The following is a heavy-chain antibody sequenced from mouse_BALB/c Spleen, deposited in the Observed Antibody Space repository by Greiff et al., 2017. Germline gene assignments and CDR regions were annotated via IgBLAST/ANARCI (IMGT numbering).Heavy chain of an antibody. V-gene: IGHV14-3*02. Sequence: VQLMQSGAELVKPGASVKLSCTASGFNIKDTYMHWVQQWPEQGLEWIGRIDPANGNTKYDPKFQGKATITADTSSNTANLQLSSLTSEDTAVYYYARPTMITTYAMDYWGQGTSVTVSA. J-gene: IGHJ4*01. CDR3: ARPTMITTYAMDY. D-gene: IGHD2-4*01. CDR2: IDPANGNT. CDR1: GFNIKDTY.